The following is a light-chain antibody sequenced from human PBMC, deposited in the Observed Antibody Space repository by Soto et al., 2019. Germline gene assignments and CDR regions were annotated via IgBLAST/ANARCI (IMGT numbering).Light chain of an antibody. J-gene: IGLJ1*01. CDR2: EVS. Sequence: QSALTQPASVSGSPGQSITISCTGTSSDVGDNNYVSWYQQYPGKAPKLILYEVSNRPSGVSNRFSGSKSGNTASLTISGLQAEDEADYYCSSYTSSTTGVFGTGTKVTVL. CDR3: SSYTSSTTGV. V-gene: IGLV2-14*01. CDR1: SSDVGDNNY.